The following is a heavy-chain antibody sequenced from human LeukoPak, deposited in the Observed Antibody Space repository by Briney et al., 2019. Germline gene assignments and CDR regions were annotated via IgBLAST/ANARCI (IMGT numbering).Heavy chain of an antibody. CDR2: ISGNGGDT. Sequence: GGSLRLSCAASGFTFSSYAMSWVRQAPGKGLEWVSVISGNGGDTFYADSVKGRFTISRDNAKNSLYLQMNSLRAEDTAVYYCARTQLWFGEFLDYWGQGTLVTVSS. CDR1: GFTFSSYA. J-gene: IGHJ4*02. CDR3: ARTQLWFGEFLDY. V-gene: IGHV3-23*01. D-gene: IGHD3-10*01.